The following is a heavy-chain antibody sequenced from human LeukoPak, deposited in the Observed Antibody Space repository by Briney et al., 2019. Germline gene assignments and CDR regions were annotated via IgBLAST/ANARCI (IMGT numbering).Heavy chain of an antibody. V-gene: IGHV4-38-2*02. CDR1: GYSISSGYY. D-gene: IGHD1-26*01. J-gene: IGHJ4*02. CDR2: IYHSGST. CDR3: ARSSRELPST. Sequence: SETLSLTCTVSGYSISSGYYWGWIRQPPGKGLEWIGSIYHSGSTYYNPSLKSRVTISVDTSKNQFSLKLSSVTAADTAVYYCARSSRELPSTWGQGTLVTVSS.